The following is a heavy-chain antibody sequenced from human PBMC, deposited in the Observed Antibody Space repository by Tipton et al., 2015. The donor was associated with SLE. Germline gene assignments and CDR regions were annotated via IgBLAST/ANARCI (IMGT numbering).Heavy chain of an antibody. CDR2: IYSGGST. CDR3: ATDSYCDSRGYPDY. V-gene: IGHV3-NL1*01. CDR1: GLSFGDYA. Sequence: SLRLSCTVSGLSFGDYAFTWVRQAPGTGPEWVSIIYSGGSTYYADSVNGRFTIPRDNSKNTLYLQMKNLRAEDTSVYYCATDSYCDSRGYPDYWGQGTLVTVSS. J-gene: IGHJ4*02. D-gene: IGHD3-22*01.